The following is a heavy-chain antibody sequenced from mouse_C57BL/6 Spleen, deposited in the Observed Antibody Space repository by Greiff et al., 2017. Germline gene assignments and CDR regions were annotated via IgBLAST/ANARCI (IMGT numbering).Heavy chain of an antibody. CDR3: ARNYYAFYYAMDY. J-gene: IGHJ4*01. CDR2: ISSGSSTL. D-gene: IGHD1-1*01. CDR1: GFTFSDYG. V-gene: IGHV5-17*01. Sequence: EVKLVESGGGLVKPGGSLKLSCAASGFTFSDYGMHWVRQAPEKGLEWVAYISSGSSTLYSADTVKGRFTISRDNAKNTLFLQMTSLRSEDTAMYYCARNYYAFYYAMDYWGQGTSVTVSS.